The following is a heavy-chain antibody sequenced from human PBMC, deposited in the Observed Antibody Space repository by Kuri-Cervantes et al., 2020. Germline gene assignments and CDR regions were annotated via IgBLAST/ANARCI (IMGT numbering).Heavy chain of an antibody. J-gene: IGHJ6*02. CDR2: INPNSGGT. Sequence: ASVKVSCKASGYTFTGYYMHWVRQAPGQGLEWMGWINPNSGGTNYAQKFQGRVTMARDTSISTAYMELSRLRSDDTAVYYCAKAWYSSSFFSSDYYYYYGMDVWGQGTTVTVSS. V-gene: IGHV1-2*02. CDR1: GYTFTGYY. CDR3: AKAWYSSSFFSSDYYYYYGMDV. D-gene: IGHD6-13*01.